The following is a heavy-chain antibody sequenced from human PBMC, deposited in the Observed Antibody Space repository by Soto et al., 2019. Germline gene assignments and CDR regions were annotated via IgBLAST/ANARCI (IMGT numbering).Heavy chain of an antibody. CDR1: GGSISSYY. CDR2: IYYSGST. J-gene: IGHJ2*01. D-gene: IGHD6-19*01. V-gene: IGHV4-59*01. CDR3: ARDGSYSSGWDLYWYFDL. Sequence: QVQLQESGPGLVKPSETLSLTCTVSGGSISSYYWSWIRQPPGKGLEWIGYIYYSGSTNYNPSLKSRVTISVDTSKNQFSLKLSSVTAADTAVYYCARDGSYSSGWDLYWYFDLWGRGTLVTVSS.